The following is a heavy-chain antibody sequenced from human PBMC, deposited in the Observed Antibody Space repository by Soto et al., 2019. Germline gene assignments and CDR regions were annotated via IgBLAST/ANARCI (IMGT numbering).Heavy chain of an antibody. CDR2: IRHSGST. D-gene: IGHD5-12*01. V-gene: IGHV4-34*01. CDR3: ASGYLRLFDY. Sequence: QVQLQQWGAGLLKPSETLSLTCAVYGGSFSGYYWSWIRQPPGKGLEWIGEIRHSGSTNYNPSLKSRVTISVDTSKNQFSLKLTSVTAADTAVYYCASGYLRLFDYWGQGTLVTVSS. J-gene: IGHJ4*02. CDR1: GGSFSGYY.